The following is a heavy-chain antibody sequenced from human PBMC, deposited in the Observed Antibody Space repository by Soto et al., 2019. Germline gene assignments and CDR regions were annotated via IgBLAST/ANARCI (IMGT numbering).Heavy chain of an antibody. Sequence: PGGSLRLSCAASGFTFSSYAMSWVRQAPGKGLEWVSAISGSGGSIYYADSVKGRFTISRDNSKNTLYLQMNSLRAEDTAVYYCAKDLGLRFLEWLLDAFDIWGQGTMVTVSS. D-gene: IGHD3-3*01. CDR2: ISGSGGSI. J-gene: IGHJ3*02. CDR3: AKDLGLRFLEWLLDAFDI. V-gene: IGHV3-23*01. CDR1: GFTFSSYA.